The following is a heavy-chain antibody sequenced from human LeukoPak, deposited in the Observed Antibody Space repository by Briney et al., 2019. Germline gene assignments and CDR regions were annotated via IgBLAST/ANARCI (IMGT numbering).Heavy chain of an antibody. D-gene: IGHD1-26*01. J-gene: IGHJ6*03. CDR2: ISYDGSNK. V-gene: IGHV3-30*03. Sequence: GGSLRLSCAASGFTFSSYGMHWVHQAPGKGLEWVAVISYDGSNKYYADSVKGRFTISRDNSKNTLYLQMNSLRAEDTAVYYCARSGSLYYYYYYMDVWGKGTTVTVSS. CDR1: GFTFSSYG. CDR3: ARSGSLYYYYYYMDV.